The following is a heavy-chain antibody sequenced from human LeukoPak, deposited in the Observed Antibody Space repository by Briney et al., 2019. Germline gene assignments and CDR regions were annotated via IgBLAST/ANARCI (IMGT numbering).Heavy chain of an antibody. Sequence: SSETLSLTCTVSGGSISSYYWSWIRQPPGKGLEWIGYIYYSGSTNYNPSLKSRVTISVDTSKNQFSLKLSSVTAADTAVYYCARGIAAAGAEFDYWGQEPWSPSPQ. V-gene: IGHV4-59*01. CDR1: GGSISSYY. CDR2: IYYSGST. CDR3: ARGIAAAGAEFDY. D-gene: IGHD6-13*01. J-gene: IGHJ4*01.